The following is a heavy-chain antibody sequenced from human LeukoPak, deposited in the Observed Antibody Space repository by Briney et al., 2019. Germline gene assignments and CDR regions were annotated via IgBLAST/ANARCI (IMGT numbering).Heavy chain of an antibody. J-gene: IGHJ4*02. D-gene: IGHD3-16*02. Sequence: GGSLRLSCAAPGFTFSSYGMHWVRQAPGKGLEWVAVISYDGSNKYYADSVKGRFTISRDNSKNTLYLQMNSLRGEDTAVYYCAKDNELEGWLSDLGYWGQGTLVTVSS. CDR1: GFTFSSYG. V-gene: IGHV3-30*18. CDR3: AKDNELEGWLSDLGY. CDR2: ISYDGSNK.